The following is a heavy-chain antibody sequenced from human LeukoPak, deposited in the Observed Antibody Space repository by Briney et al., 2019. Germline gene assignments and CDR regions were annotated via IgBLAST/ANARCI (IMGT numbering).Heavy chain of an antibody. CDR1: GGTFSSYA. D-gene: IGHD3-3*01. CDR2: IIPIFGTA. CDR3: ARNSPDEGNYDFWSGYLY. V-gene: IGHV1-69*13. Sequence: ASVKVSCKASGGTFSSYAISWVRQAPGQGLEWMGGIIPIFGTANYAQKFQGRVTITADESTSTAYMELSSLRSEDTAVYYCARNSPDEGNYDFWSGYLYWGQGTPVTVSS. J-gene: IGHJ4*02.